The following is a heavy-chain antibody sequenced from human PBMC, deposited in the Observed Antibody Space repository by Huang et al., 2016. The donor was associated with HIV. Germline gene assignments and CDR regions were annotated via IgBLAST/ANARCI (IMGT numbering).Heavy chain of an antibody. Sequence: EVQLVQSGAEVKKPGESLKISCKGSGYRFRSNWIGWVRQMPGKGLEWMVIIYPGAADTRYSPPFQGQVTISADKSINTAYLQWSSLKASDTAMYYCARLIGSPSFYYGLDVWGQGTTVTVSS. D-gene: IGHD3-10*01. J-gene: IGHJ6*02. V-gene: IGHV5-51*01. CDR1: GYRFRSNW. CDR2: IYPGAADT. CDR3: ARLIGSPSFYYGLDV.